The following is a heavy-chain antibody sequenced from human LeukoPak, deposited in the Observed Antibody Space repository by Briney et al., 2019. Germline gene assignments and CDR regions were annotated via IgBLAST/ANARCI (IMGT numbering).Heavy chain of an antibody. CDR2: IYPGDSDT. CDR1: GYSFTSYW. J-gene: IGHJ4*02. Sequence: GGSLKISCKGSGYSFTSYWIGWVRQMPGKGLEWMGIIYPGDSDTRYSPSFQGQVTISADKSISTAYLQWSSLKASDTAMYYCAIPGRYSYGYGYFDYWGQGTLVTVSS. V-gene: IGHV5-51*01. D-gene: IGHD5-18*01. CDR3: AIPGRYSYGYGYFDY.